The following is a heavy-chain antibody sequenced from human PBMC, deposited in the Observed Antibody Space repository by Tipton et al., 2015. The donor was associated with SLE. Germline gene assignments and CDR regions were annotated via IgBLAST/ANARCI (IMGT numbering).Heavy chain of an antibody. CDR3: ARRVYFGAGSYDS. J-gene: IGHJ4*02. CDR2: IHDSGST. D-gene: IGHD3-10*01. V-gene: IGHV4-30-4*08. Sequence: TLSLTCTVSGGSIGSSTYYWSWIRQFPGKGLEWIGYIHDSGSTYYNPSLQSRVTISPDTSKNQFSLRLRSVTAADTAVYYCARRVYFGAGSYDSWGQGTLVTVSS. CDR1: GGSIGSSTYY.